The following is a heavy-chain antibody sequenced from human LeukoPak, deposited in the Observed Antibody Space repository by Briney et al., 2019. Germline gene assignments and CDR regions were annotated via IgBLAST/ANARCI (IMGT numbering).Heavy chain of an antibody. CDR3: ARDSSGPSY. J-gene: IGHJ4*01. D-gene: IGHD1-26*01. CDR2: IYSGAGT. CDR1: GFTFSSYD. Sequence: GGSLRLSCAASGFTFSSYDMSWVRQAPGKGLEWVSVIYSGAGTYYADSVKGRFTISRDNSRNTLYLQMNSLRAEDTAVYFCARDSSGPSYWGQGTLVTVSS. V-gene: IGHV3-53*01.